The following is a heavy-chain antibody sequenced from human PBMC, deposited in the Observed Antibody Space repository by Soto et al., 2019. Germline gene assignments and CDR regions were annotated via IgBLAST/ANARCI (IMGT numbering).Heavy chain of an antibody. V-gene: IGHV4-39*01. Sequence: SETLSLTCTVSGGSISSSSDYWGWIRQPPGKGLEWIGNVYYGGSTYYNPSLKSRVTISVETSKSQFSLKLSSVTAADTAVYYCAGGDYYHSSGYYFYYYTMDVWAKGPRSPSP. CDR3: AGGDYYHSSGYYFYYYTMDV. D-gene: IGHD3-22*01. CDR1: GGSISSSSDY. J-gene: IGHJ6*02. CDR2: VYYGGST.